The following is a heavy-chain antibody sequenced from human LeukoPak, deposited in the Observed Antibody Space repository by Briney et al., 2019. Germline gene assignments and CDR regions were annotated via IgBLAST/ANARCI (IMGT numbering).Heavy chain of an antibody. D-gene: IGHD3-22*01. CDR2: MFYSGST. Sequence: PSETLSLICTVSGDSITGSSYYWGWIRQPPGKGLEWIGSMFYSGSTYSNPSLKSRVTISVDTSKNQFSLKLSSVTAADTAVYYCARHYYDSTGYYYFDYWGQGTLVTVSS. J-gene: IGHJ4*02. CDR1: GDSITGSSYY. CDR3: ARHYYDSTGYYYFDY. V-gene: IGHV4-39*01.